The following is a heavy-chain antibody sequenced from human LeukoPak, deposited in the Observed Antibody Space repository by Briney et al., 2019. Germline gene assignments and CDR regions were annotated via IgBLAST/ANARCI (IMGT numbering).Heavy chain of an antibody. D-gene: IGHD6-13*01. Sequence: PGGSLRLSCVASGFTFSSYWMSWVRQAPGKGLEGGADIKQDGSDKYYVDSVKGRFTISRDNANNSLYLQVNSLRAEDTAVYYCASGQKLGFWGQGTLVTVSS. CDR3: ASGQKLGF. V-gene: IGHV3-7*01. CDR2: IKQDGSDK. CDR1: GFTFSSYW. J-gene: IGHJ4*02.